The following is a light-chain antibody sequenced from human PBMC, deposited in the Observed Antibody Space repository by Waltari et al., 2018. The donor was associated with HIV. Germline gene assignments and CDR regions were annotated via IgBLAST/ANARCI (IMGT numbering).Light chain of an antibody. V-gene: IGLV1-44*01. CDR1: RSNIGINS. J-gene: IGLJ2*01. Sequence: QSVLTQPPSASGTPGQRVTISCSGGRSNIGINSVSWYQHLPGTSPKLLIFGNNRRPSGVPDRFSGSKSGTSASLAISGLRSEDEADYYRAAWDDDLNALFGGGTKLTVV. CDR3: AAWDDDLNAL. CDR2: GNN.